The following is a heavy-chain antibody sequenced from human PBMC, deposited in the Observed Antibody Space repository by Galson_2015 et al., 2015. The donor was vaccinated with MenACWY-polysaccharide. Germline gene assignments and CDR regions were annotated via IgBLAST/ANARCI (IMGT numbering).Heavy chain of an antibody. V-gene: IGHV1-8*01. J-gene: IGHJ5*02. CDR2: MNPNSGNT. CDR1: GYTFTSYD. D-gene: IGHD6-19*01. CDR3: ARIKGIAVAGTYWFDP. Sequence: SVKVSCKASGYTFTSYDINWVRQATGQGLEWMGWMNPNSGNTGYAQKFQGRVTMTRNTSISTAYMELSSPRSEDTAVYYCARIKGIAVAGTYWFDPWGQGTLVTVSS.